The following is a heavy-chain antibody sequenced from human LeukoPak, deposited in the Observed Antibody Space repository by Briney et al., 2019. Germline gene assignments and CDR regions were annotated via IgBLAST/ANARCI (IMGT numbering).Heavy chain of an antibody. CDR1: GFTFSSYG. CDR3: AKGAITMVRGVIIEETGFDY. D-gene: IGHD3-10*01. CDR2: ISYDGSNK. J-gene: IGHJ4*02. Sequence: GRSLRLSCAASGFTFSSYGMHWVRQAPGKGLEWVAVISYDGSNKYYADSVKGRFTISRDNSKNTLYLQMNSLRAEDTAVYYCAKGAITMVRGVIIEETGFDYWGQGTLVTVPS. V-gene: IGHV3-30*18.